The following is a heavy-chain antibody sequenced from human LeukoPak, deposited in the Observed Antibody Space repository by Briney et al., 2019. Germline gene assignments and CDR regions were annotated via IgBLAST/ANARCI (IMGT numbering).Heavy chain of an antibody. J-gene: IGHJ6*02. CDR1: GFTFSSYE. CDR3: ARVTDDYGDHYYGMDV. Sequence: GGSLRLSCAASGFTFSSYEMKWVRPAPGKGREWVAYISNSDSTIHYADSVKGRFTISRDNAQNSLYLQMSSLRAEDTAVYHCARVTDDYGDHYYGMDVWGQGTTVTVSS. V-gene: IGHV3-48*03. D-gene: IGHD4-17*01. CDR2: ISNSDSTI.